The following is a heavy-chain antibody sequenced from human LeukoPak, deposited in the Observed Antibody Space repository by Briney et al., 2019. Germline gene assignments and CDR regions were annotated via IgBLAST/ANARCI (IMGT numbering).Heavy chain of an antibody. Sequence: SETLSLTCTVSGDSISSYYWSWIRQPPGKGLEWIGYIYYRGSTNYNPSLKTRVTISVDTSTNQFSLKLTSVTAADTAVYYCARMTTVTEGLDYWGQGTLVTVSS. D-gene: IGHD4-17*01. CDR3: ARMTTVTEGLDY. CDR1: GDSISSYY. CDR2: IYYRGST. V-gene: IGHV4-59*08. J-gene: IGHJ4*02.